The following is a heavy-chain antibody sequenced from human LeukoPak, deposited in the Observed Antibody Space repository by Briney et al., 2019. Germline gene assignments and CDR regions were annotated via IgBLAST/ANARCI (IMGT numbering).Heavy chain of an antibody. D-gene: IGHD4-17*01. J-gene: IGHJ6*03. Sequence: PGGSLRLSCAASGFTFSSYWMSWVRQAPGKGLEWVANIKQDGSEKYYVDSVKGRFTISGDNAKNSLYLQMNSLRAEDTAVYYCARDLRTVTAFYYYYYYMDVWGKGTTVTVSS. CDR2: IKQDGSEK. V-gene: IGHV3-7*01. CDR1: GFTFSSYW. CDR3: ARDLRTVTAFYYYYYYMDV.